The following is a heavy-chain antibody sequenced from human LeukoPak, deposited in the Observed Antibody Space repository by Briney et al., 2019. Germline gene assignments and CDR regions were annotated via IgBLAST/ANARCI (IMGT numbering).Heavy chain of an antibody. Sequence: QPGGSLRLSCAASGFTFSSYWMNWVRQAPGKGLEWVSYISSSGSTIYYADSVKGRFTISRDNAKNSLYLQMNSLRAEDTAVYYCASSYRTMALYSESWGQGTLVTVSS. CDR1: GFTFSSYW. J-gene: IGHJ5*02. D-gene: IGHD3-10*01. CDR2: ISSSGSTI. CDR3: ASSYRTMALYSES. V-gene: IGHV3-48*04.